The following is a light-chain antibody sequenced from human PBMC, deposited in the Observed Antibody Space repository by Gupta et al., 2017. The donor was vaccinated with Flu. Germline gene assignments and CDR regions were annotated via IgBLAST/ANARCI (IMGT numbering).Light chain of an antibody. CDR3: QQEGSSPKT. V-gene: IGKV3-20*01. Sequence: GTLSLSPGERATLSCRASQSVSSNYLAWYQQKPGQAPRLLIYGASSRATGIPDRFSGSGSGTDFTLTISRLEPEDFAVYYCQQEGSSPKTFGQGTKVEIK. J-gene: IGKJ1*01. CDR2: GAS. CDR1: QSVSSNY.